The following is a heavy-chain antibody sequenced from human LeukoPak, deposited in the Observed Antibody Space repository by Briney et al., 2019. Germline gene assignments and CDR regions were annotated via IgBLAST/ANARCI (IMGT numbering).Heavy chain of an antibody. Sequence: PGGSLRLSCAASGFTFSSYGMNWVRQAPGKGLEWVSTVSGSGDDTYYADSVKGRFTISRDNSKNTLYLQINSLRAEDTAVYYCAKESTYIWGQGTMVTVSS. CDR2: VSGSGDDT. CDR3: AKESTYI. CDR1: GFTFSSYG. V-gene: IGHV3-23*01. J-gene: IGHJ3*02.